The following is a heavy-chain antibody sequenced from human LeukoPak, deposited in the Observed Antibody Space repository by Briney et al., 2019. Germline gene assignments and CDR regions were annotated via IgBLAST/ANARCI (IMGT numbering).Heavy chain of an antibody. Sequence: PGGSLRLSCAASGFTVSSNYMSWVRQAPGKGLEWVGRIKSKTDGETTDYATPVKGRFTISRDDSKNTLYLQMNSLKTEDTAVYFCYDSSGYGYWGQGTLVTVSS. CDR1: GFTVSSNY. V-gene: IGHV3-15*01. CDR3: YDSSGYGY. J-gene: IGHJ4*02. CDR2: IKSKTDGETT. D-gene: IGHD3-22*01.